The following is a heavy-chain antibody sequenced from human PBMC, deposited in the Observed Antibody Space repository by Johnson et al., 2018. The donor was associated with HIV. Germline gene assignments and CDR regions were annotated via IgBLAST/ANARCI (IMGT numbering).Heavy chain of an antibody. CDR1: GFIFSDYG. V-gene: IGHV3-30*18. Sequence: QVQLVESGGGVVQRGRSLRLSCAASGFIFSDYGMHWVRQAPGKGLEWVAVISYDGSNKHYADSVKGRFTISRDNSNKMVSLQMNSLRAEDMATYYCAKDREGGYSHGYGAFDIWGQGTMVTVSS. D-gene: IGHD5-18*01. J-gene: IGHJ3*02. CDR3: AKDREGGYSHGYGAFDI. CDR2: ISYDGSNK.